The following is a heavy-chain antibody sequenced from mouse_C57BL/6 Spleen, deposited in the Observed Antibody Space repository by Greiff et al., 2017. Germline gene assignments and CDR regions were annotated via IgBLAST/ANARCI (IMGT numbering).Heavy chain of an antibody. CDR1: GYTFTSYW. CDR3: AIGQGSYGYFDV. V-gene: IGHV1-74*01. Sequence: QVQLQQPGAELVKPGASVKVSCTASGYTFTSYWMHWVKQRPGQGLEWIGRIHPSDSETNYNQKFKGKATLTVDKSSSTAYLQLSSLTSEDSAFYYCAIGQGSYGYFDVWGKGTTVTVSS. J-gene: IGHJ1*03. CDR2: IHPSDSET. D-gene: IGHD1-1*01.